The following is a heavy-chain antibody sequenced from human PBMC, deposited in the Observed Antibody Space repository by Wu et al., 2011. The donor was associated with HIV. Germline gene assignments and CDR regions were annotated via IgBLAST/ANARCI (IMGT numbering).Heavy chain of an antibody. Sequence: QVQLVQSGAEVKKPGASVKVSCKASGYTFTAYYMHWLRQAPGQGLEWMGWINPNSGGTNYAQKFQGRVTMTRDTSINTAYMELSRLTSDDTAVYYCARGPDVGSGSYLDDWFDPWGQGTLVTVSS. D-gene: IGHD3-10*01. J-gene: IGHJ5*02. V-gene: IGHV1-2*02. CDR3: ARGPDVGSGSYLDDWFDP. CDR2: INPNSGGT. CDR1: GYTFTAYY.